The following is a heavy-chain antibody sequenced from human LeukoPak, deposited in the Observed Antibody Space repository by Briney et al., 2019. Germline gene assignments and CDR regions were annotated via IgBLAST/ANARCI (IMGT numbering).Heavy chain of an antibody. Sequence: SETLSLTCTVSGGSISSSSYYWGWIRQPPGKGLEWIGSIYYSGSTYYNPSLKSRVTISVDTSKNQFSLKLSSVTAADTAVYYCARALDSSGCHDYWGQGTLVTVSS. CDR1: GGSISSSSYY. J-gene: IGHJ4*02. V-gene: IGHV4-39*01. CDR2: IYYSGST. D-gene: IGHD3-22*01. CDR3: ARALDSSGCHDY.